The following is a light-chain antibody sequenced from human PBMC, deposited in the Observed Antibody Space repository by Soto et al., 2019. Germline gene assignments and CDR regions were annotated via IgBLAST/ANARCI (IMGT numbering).Light chain of an antibody. V-gene: IGKV1-39*01. CDR1: QDIRDD. J-gene: IGKJ5*01. CDR3: QQSFSAAIT. Sequence: IQMTQSPSSLSASVVDRVTITCLASQDIRDDLGWYQQKPGKAPKFLIYAASNLQSGVPLRFSGSGSGTDFTLTISSLQPEDVATYYCQQSFSAAITFGQGTRLEIK. CDR2: AAS.